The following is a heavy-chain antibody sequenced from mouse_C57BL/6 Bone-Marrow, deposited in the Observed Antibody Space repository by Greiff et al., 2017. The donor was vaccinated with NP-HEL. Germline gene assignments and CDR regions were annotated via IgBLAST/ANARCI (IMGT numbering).Heavy chain of an antibody. CDR1: GYTFTDYY. V-gene: IGHV1-26*01. CDR3: ARIYYGSDWYFDV. D-gene: IGHD1-1*01. CDR2: INPNNGGT. Sequence: EVQLQQSGPELVKPGASVKISCKASGYTFTDYYMNWVKQSHGKSLEWIGDINPNNGGTSYNQKFKGKATLTVDKSSSTAYMELRSLTSEDSAVYYCARIYYGSDWYFDVWGTGTTVTVSS. J-gene: IGHJ1*03.